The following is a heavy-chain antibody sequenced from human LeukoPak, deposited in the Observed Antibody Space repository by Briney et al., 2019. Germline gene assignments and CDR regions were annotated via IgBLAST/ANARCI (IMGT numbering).Heavy chain of an antibody. CDR2: INPNSGET. Sequence: GASVKVSCKASGYTFTGYYMHWVRQAPGQGLEWMGWINPNSGETNYAQKFQGRVTMTTDTSTSTAYMELRSLRSDDTAVYYCARDYGGITMVRGVPFFDPWGQGTLVTVSS. CDR1: GYTFTGYY. CDR3: ARDYGGITMVRGVPFFDP. J-gene: IGHJ5*02. V-gene: IGHV1-2*02. D-gene: IGHD3-10*01.